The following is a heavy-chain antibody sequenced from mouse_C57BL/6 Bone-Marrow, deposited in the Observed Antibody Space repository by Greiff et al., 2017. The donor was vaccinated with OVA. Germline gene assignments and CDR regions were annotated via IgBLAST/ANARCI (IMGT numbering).Heavy chain of an antibody. J-gene: IGHJ1*03. D-gene: IGHD1-1*01. CDR3: TRDGSSYYWYFDV. CDR1: GYTFTDYE. CDR2: IDPETGGT. V-gene: IGHV1-15*01. Sequence: QVHVKQSGAELVRPGASVTLSCKASGYTFTDYEMHWVKQTPVHGLEWIGAIDPETGGTAYNQKFKGKAILTADKSSSTAYMELRSLTSEDSAVYDCTRDGSSYYWYFDVWGTGTTVTVSS.